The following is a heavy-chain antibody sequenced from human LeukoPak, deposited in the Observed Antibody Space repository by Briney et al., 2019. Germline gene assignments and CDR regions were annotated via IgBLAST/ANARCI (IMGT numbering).Heavy chain of an antibody. CDR3: AKVPGYIYGPNWFDP. Sequence: SVKGRFTISRDNAKNSLYLQMNSLRVEDTALYYCAKVPGYIYGPNWFDPWGQGTLVTVSS. J-gene: IGHJ5*02. V-gene: IGHV3-11*01. D-gene: IGHD5-18*01.